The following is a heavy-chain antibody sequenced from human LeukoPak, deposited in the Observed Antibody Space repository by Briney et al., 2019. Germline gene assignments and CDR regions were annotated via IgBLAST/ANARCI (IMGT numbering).Heavy chain of an antibody. CDR3: AREWGHYYGSGSYNYGAFDI. V-gene: IGHV4-34*01. D-gene: IGHD3-10*01. J-gene: IGHJ3*02. CDR2: INHSGST. Sequence: SETLSLTCAVYGGSFSGYYWSWLRQPPGKGLEWIGEINHSGSTNYNPSLKSRVTISVDTSKNQFSLKLSSVTAADTAVYYCAREWGHYYGSGSYNYGAFDIWGQGTMVTVSS. CDR1: GGSFSGYY.